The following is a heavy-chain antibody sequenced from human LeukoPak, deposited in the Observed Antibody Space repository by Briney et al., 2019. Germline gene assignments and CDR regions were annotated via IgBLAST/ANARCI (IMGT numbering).Heavy chain of an antibody. Sequence: SVKVSCKASGGTFSSYTISWVRQAPGQGLEWMGRIIPILGMANYAQKFQGRVTITADKSTSTAYMELSSLRSEDTAVYYCATVWVPAAMGKRDLDYWGQGTLVTVSS. CDR2: IIPILGMA. J-gene: IGHJ4*02. CDR3: ATVWVPAAMGKRDLDY. D-gene: IGHD2-2*01. CDR1: GGTFSSYT. V-gene: IGHV1-69*02.